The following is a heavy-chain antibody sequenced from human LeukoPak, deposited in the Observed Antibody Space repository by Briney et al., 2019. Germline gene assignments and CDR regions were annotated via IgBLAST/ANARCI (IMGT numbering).Heavy chain of an antibody. J-gene: IGHJ4*02. Sequence: GGSLRLSCAASGFTFSSYAMSWVRQAPGKGLEWVSAISGSGGSTYYADSVKGRFTISRDNSKNTLYLQMDSLGAEDTAVYYCAKDLSSGYSYGFSHWGQGTLVTVSS. CDR2: ISGSGGST. D-gene: IGHD5-18*01. V-gene: IGHV3-23*01. CDR3: AKDLSSGYSYGFSH. CDR1: GFTFSSYA.